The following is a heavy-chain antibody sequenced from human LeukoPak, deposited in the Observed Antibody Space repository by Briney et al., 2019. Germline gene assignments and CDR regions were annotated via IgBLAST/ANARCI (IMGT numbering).Heavy chain of an antibody. Sequence: GTSLRLSCAASGISFSDYGMHWVRQAPGKGLEWVAVISYNGNNKYYADSLKGRFTISRDNSKNSVFLQMNSLRAEDTAVYYCAKDMKGYTYGFADYWGQGTLVTVSS. CDR3: AKDMKGYTYGFADY. J-gene: IGHJ4*02. CDR2: ISYNGNNK. V-gene: IGHV3-30*18. CDR1: GISFSDYG. D-gene: IGHD5-18*01.